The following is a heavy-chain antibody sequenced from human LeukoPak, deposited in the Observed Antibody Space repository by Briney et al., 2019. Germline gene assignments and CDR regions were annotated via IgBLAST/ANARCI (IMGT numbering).Heavy chain of an antibody. CDR1: GFTFSSYE. Sequence: PGGSLRLSCAASGFTFSSYEMNWVRQAPGKGLEWVSYISSSGSTIYYADSVKGRFTISRDNAKNSLYLKMNSLRAEDTAVYYCAIPPGSSLDYWGQGTLVTVSS. J-gene: IGHJ4*02. D-gene: IGHD6-6*01. CDR2: ISSSGSTI. V-gene: IGHV3-48*03. CDR3: AIPPGSSLDY.